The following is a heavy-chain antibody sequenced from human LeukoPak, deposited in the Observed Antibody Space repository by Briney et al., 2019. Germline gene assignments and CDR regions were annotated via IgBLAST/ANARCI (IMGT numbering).Heavy chain of an antibody. CDR2: ISSNGGST. CDR3: ARSYSSSPDY. CDR1: GFTFSSYA. J-gene: IGHJ4*02. D-gene: IGHD6-13*01. V-gene: IGHV3-64*01. Sequence: GGSLRLSCAASGFTFSSYAMHWVRQAPRKGLEYVSAISSNGGSTYYANSVKGRFTISRDNSKNTLYLQMGSLRAEDMAVYYCARSYSSSPDYWGQGTLVTVSS.